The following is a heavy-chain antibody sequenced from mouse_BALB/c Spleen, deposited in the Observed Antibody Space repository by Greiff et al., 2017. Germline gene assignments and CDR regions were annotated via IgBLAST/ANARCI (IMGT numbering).Heavy chain of an antibody. CDR3: AIYYDYDWYFDV. CDR2: INPSSGYT. Sequence: QVQLKESAAELARPGASVKMSCKASGYTFTSYTMHWVKQRPGQGLEWIGYINPSSGYTEYNQKFKDKTTLTADKSSSTAYMQLSSLTSEDSAVYYCAIYYDYDWYFDVWGAGTTVTVSS. CDR1: GYTFTSYT. J-gene: IGHJ1*01. V-gene: IGHV1-4*02. D-gene: IGHD2-4*01.